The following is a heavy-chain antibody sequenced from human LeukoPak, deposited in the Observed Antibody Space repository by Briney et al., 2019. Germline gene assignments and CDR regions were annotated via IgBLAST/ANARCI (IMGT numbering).Heavy chain of an antibody. Sequence: PSQTLSLTCTVSGGSISSYYWSWIRQPPGKGLEWIGYIYYSGSTNYNPSLKSRVTISVDTSKNQFSLKLSSVTAADTAVYYCARGGRYQLPRRGAFDIWGQGTMVTVSS. CDR3: ARGGRYQLPRRGAFDI. D-gene: IGHD2-2*01. J-gene: IGHJ3*02. CDR2: IYYSGST. CDR1: GGSISSYY. V-gene: IGHV4-59*01.